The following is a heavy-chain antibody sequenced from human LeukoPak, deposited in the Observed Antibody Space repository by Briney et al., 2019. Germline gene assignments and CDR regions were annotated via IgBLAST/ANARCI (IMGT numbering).Heavy chain of an antibody. Sequence: GGSLRLSCAASGFTFSSYSMNWVRQALGKGLEWVSSISGSSTYIYYTDSVKGRFTISRDNAKNSLYLQMNSLRAEDTAVYYCARVTRSPFGWFDPWGQGTLVTVSS. CDR3: ARVTRSPFGWFDP. CDR2: ISGSSTYI. D-gene: IGHD4-17*01. J-gene: IGHJ5*02. V-gene: IGHV3-21*01. CDR1: GFTFSSYS.